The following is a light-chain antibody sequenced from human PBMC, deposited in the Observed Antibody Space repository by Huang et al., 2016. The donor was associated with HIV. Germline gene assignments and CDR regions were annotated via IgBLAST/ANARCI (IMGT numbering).Light chain of an antibody. CDR2: DAS. V-gene: IGKV3-20*01. CDR1: QNVTSTY. J-gene: IGKJ2*01. CDR3: QQYGGSRYT. Sequence: DIVLTQSPGTLSLSPVERATLSFRARQNVTSTYLAWYQQGPGQAPRLLIYDASSRATDVPDRFSGSGSGTECTLTISRLEPEDFAMYYCQQYGGSRYTFGRGTKLEIK.